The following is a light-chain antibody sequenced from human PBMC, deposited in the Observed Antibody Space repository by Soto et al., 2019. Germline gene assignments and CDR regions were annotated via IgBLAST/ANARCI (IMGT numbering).Light chain of an antibody. CDR2: GAS. CDR3: QQTYITPA. Sequence: DIQMTQSPSSLSASVGDRVTITCRASQSISRSLNWYQQKPEKAPELLIYGASNLQSGVPSRFSGSGSGTDFTLTISSLQPEDFANYYCQQTYITPAFGQGTRLEIK. J-gene: IGKJ5*01. V-gene: IGKV1-39*01. CDR1: QSISRS.